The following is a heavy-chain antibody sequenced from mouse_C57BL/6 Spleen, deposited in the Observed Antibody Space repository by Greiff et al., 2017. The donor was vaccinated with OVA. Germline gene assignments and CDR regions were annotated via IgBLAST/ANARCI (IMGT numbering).Heavy chain of an antibody. CDR2: IRSKSNNYAT. J-gene: IGHJ1*03. CDR1: GFSFNTYA. Sequence: EVKLVESGGGLVQPKGSLKLSCAASGFSFNTYAMNWVRQAPGKGLEWVARIRSKSNNYATYYADSVKDRFTISRDDSESMLYLQMNNLKTEDTAMYYCVRGTYPYWYVDVWGTGTTVTVSS. CDR3: VRGTYPYWYVDV. V-gene: IGHV10-1*01. D-gene: IGHD2-14*01.